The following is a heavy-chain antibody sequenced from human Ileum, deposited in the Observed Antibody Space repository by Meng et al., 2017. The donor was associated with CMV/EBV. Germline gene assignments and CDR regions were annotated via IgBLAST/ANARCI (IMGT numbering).Heavy chain of an antibody. CDR2: IKQDGSEK. CDR3: ARVSGYCSSTSCYTFLGWFDP. Sequence: GESLKISCAASGFTFSSYGMSWVRQAPGKGLEWVANIKQDGSEKYYVDSVKGRFTISRDNAKNSLYLQMNSLRAEDTAVYYCARVSGYCSSTSCYTFLGWFDPWGQGTLVTVSS. D-gene: IGHD2-2*02. V-gene: IGHV3-7*01. J-gene: IGHJ5*02. CDR1: GFTFSSYG.